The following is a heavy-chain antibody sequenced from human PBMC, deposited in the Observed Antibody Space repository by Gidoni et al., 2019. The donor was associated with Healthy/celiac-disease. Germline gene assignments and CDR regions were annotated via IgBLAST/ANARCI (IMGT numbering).Heavy chain of an antibody. V-gene: IGHV3-49*03. J-gene: IGHJ4*02. CDR3: TRVRYYYGSGSYTSYYFDY. Sequence: EVQLVESGGGLVQPGRSLRLSCTASGFTFGDYAMSWFRQAPGKGLEWVGFIRSKAYGGTTEYAASVKGRFTISRDDSKSIAYLKMNSLKTEDTAVYYCTRVRYYYGSGSYTSYYFDYWGQGTLVTVSS. CDR1: GFTFGDYA. CDR2: IRSKAYGGTT. D-gene: IGHD3-10*01.